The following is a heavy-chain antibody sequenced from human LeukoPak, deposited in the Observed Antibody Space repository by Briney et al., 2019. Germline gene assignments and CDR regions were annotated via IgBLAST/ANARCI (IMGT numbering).Heavy chain of an antibody. D-gene: IGHD6-19*01. Sequence: PSETLSLTCAVYGGSFSGYYWSWIRQPPGKGLEWIGEINHSGSTNYNPSLKSRVTISVDTSKNQFSLKLSSVTAADMAVYYCARDAPGRAVAGNDYWGQGTLVTVSS. J-gene: IGHJ4*02. CDR1: GGSFSGYY. V-gene: IGHV4-34*01. CDR2: INHSGST. CDR3: ARDAPGRAVAGNDY.